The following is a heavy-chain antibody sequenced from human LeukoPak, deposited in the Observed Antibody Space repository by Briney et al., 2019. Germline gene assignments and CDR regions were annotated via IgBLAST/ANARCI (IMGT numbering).Heavy chain of an antibody. J-gene: IGHJ4*02. D-gene: IGHD6-6*01. Sequence: GGSLRLSCAASGFTFSSYAMHWVRQAPGKGLEWVAVISYDGSNKYYADSVKGRFTIPRDNSKNTLYLQMDSLRAEDTAVYYCARWPYSSSYYFDYWGQGTLVTVSS. V-gene: IGHV3-30-3*01. CDR1: GFTFSSYA. CDR2: ISYDGSNK. CDR3: ARWPYSSSYYFDY.